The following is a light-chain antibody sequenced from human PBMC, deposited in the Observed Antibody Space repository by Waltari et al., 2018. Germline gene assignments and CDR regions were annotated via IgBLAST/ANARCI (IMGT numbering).Light chain of an antibody. V-gene: IGLV2-14*03. CDR2: DVN. CDR3: TSYADIIPVV. CDR1: SSDVDY. J-gene: IGLJ2*01. Sequence: QSALPQPASVSGSPGQSITISCTGSSSDVDYVSWYQKFPGKAPKVLLYDVNRRPSGVSNRFSGSKSASTASLTISGLQPQDEADYYCTSYADIIPVVFGGGTKLTVL.